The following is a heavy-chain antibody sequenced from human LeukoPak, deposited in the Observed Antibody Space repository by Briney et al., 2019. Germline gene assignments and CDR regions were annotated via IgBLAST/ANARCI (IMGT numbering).Heavy chain of an antibody. CDR1: GGSISSGSYY. Sequence: SETLSLTCTVSGGSISSGSYYWSWIRQPAGKGLEWIGRIYTSGSTNYNPSLKSRVTISVDTSKNQFSLKLSSVTAADTAVYYCARVTVAGTSVGFDPWGQGTLVTVSS. CDR3: ARVTVAGTSVGFDP. J-gene: IGHJ5*02. V-gene: IGHV4-61*02. D-gene: IGHD6-19*01. CDR2: IYTSGST.